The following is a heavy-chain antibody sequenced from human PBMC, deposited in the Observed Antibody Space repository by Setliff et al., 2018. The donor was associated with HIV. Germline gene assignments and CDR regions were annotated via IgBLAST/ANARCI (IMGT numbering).Heavy chain of an antibody. Sequence: SETLSLTCTVSGASIGSSTYSWTWIRQSPGKGLEWIGEMNHSEHYYNPTLKSRVTISMDTSKNQFSLELSSVTAADTALYYCARTITTFGVIGRGGRMDVWGKGTTVTSPQ. CDR2: MNHSEH. CDR1: GASIGSSTYS. CDR3: ARTITTFGVIGRGGRMDV. J-gene: IGHJ6*04. D-gene: IGHD3-3*01. V-gene: IGHV4-39*07.